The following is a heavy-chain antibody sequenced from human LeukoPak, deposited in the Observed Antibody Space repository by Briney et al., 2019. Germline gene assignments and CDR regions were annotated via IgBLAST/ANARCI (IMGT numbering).Heavy chain of an antibody. J-gene: IGHJ5*02. D-gene: IGHD4-11*01. CDR3: ATDPLIYSNPTWFDP. CDR1: GFTFSSYG. V-gene: IGHV3-30*03. CDR2: ISYHGNNK. Sequence: GGFLRLFCEASGFTFSSYGMNWVRQAPGKGLEWVAVISYHGNNKYYADSVKGRFTISRDNSKNTLYLQMNSLGAEDTAVYYCATDPLIYSNPTWFDPWGQGTLVTVSS.